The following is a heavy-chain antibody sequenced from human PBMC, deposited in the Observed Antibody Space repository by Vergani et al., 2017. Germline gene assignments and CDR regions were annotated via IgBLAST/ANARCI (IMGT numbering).Heavy chain of an antibody. Sequence: QVQLVQSGAEVKKPGASVKVSCKASGYTFTSYYMHWVRQAPGQGLEWMGIINPSGGSTSYAQKFQGRVTMTRDTSTRTVYMELSSLRSEDTAVYYCARDVGYYYDSSGYLDYWGQGTLVTVSS. CDR3: ARDVGYYYDSSGYLDY. J-gene: IGHJ4*02. D-gene: IGHD3-22*01. V-gene: IGHV1-46*03. CDR2: INPSGGST. CDR1: GYTFTSYY.